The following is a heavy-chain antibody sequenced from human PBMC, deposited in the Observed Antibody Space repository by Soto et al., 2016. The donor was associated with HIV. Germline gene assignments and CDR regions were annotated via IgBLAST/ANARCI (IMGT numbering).Heavy chain of an antibody. J-gene: IGHJ4*02. D-gene: IGHD3-9*01. V-gene: IGHV3-73*01. Sequence: EVQLVESGGDLVQPGGSLKLSCAASGFTFSGSAMHWVRQASGKGLEWVGRIRSKANTYATAYAASVKGRFSISRDDPKNTAYLQMNSLKTEDTAVYYCTRLDDVLRHFDWLSAFDSWGQGTLVTVSS. CDR1: GFTFSGSA. CDR3: TRLDDVLRHFDWLSAFDS. CDR2: IRSKANTYAT.